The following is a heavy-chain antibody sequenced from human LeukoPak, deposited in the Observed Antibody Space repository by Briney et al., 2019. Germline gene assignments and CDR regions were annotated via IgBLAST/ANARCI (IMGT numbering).Heavy chain of an antibody. D-gene: IGHD6-6*01. V-gene: IGHV1-69*05. CDR2: IIPIFGTA. Sequence: SVKVSCKASGDTFSSYAISWVRQAPGQGLEWMGGIIPIFGTANYAQKFQGRVTITTDESTSTAYMELSSLRSEDTAVYYCASHTPVGPEYSSSADLYYFDYWGQGTLVTVSS. CDR1: GDTFSSYA. J-gene: IGHJ4*02. CDR3: ASHTPVGPEYSSSADLYYFDY.